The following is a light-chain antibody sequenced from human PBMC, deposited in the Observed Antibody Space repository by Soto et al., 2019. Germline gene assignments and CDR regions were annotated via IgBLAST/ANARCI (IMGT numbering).Light chain of an antibody. CDR2: HDD. J-gene: IGLJ2*01. CDR3: RVWDSSSDQVV. CDR1: NIGSQS. V-gene: IGLV3-21*02. Sequence: SYELTQPPSVSVAPGQTATLTCVGDNIGSQSVHWYRQKPVQAPVLVVFHDDDRPSGIPDLFSVSNSGNTATLTISGGEVGDEADYYCRVWDSSSDQVVFGGGTKLTVL.